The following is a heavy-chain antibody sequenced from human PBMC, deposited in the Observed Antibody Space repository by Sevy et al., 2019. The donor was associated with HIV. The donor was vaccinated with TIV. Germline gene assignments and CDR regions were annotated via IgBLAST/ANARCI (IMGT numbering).Heavy chain of an antibody. V-gene: IGHV3-23*01. J-gene: IGHJ4*02. CDR2: FSFGCGRI. CDR1: GFTFAKYS. CDR3: AREGCTQPHDY. Sequence: GGSLRLSCAASGFTFAKYSMSWLRQAPGKGLEWVSTFSFGCGRINYADSVKGRFTISGDDSKNTLYLQMNSLRAEDTATYFGAREGCTQPHDYWGQGTLVTVSS.